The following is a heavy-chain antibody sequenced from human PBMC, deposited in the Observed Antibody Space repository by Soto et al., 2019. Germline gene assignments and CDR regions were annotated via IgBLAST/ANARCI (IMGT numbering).Heavy chain of an antibody. CDR2: ISGGGGST. J-gene: IGHJ6*02. D-gene: IGHD3-10*01. CDR3: AKELFAGSGSIYYYYGMDV. V-gene: IGHV3-23*01. Sequence: GGSLRLSCAASGFTFSSYAMSWVRQAPGKGLEWVSAISGGGGSTYYADSVKGRFTISRHNSKNTLYLQMNSLRAKDTAVYYCAKELFAGSGSIYYYYGMDVWGQGTTVTVSS. CDR1: GFTFSSYA.